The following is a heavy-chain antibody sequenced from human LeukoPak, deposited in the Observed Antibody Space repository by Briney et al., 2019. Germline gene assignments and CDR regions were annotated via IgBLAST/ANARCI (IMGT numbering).Heavy chain of an antibody. V-gene: IGHV3-66*01. J-gene: IGHJ1*01. D-gene: IGHD6-25*01. CDR2: IYSGGST. Sequence: PGGSLRLSCAASGFTFSSYWMSWVRQAPGKGLEWVSVIYSGGSTYYADSVKGRFTISRDNSKNTLYLQVNSLRAEDTAVYYCARDGFSAEYFQHWGQGTLVTVSS. CDR3: ARDGFSAEYFQH. CDR1: GFTFSSYW.